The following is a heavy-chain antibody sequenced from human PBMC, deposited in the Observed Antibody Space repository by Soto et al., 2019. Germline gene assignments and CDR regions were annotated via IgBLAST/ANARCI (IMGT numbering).Heavy chain of an antibody. V-gene: IGHV4-34*01. CDR3: ARAKGYSYAYGRDAFAI. J-gene: IGHJ3*02. D-gene: IGHD5-18*01. CDR1: GGSFSGYY. Sequence: SETLSLTCAVYGGSFSGYYWSWIRQPPGKGLEWIGEINHSGSTNYNPSLKSRVTISVDTSKNQFSLKLSSVTAADTAVYYCARAKGYSYAYGRDAFAIWGQGTMVTVSS. CDR2: INHSGST.